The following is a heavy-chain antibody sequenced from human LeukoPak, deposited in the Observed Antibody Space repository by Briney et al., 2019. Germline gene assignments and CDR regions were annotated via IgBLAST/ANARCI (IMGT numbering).Heavy chain of an antibody. V-gene: IGHV3-66*01. CDR3: ARDFRGGNSLDY. CDR1: GFTVSSNY. D-gene: IGHD4-23*01. J-gene: IGHJ4*02. CDR2: IYSGGST. Sequence: GGSLRLSCAASGFTVSSNYMSWVRQAPGKGLEWVSVIYSGGSTYYADSVKGRFTISRDNSKNTLYLQMNSLRAEDTAVYYCARDFRGGNSLDYWGQGTLGTVSA.